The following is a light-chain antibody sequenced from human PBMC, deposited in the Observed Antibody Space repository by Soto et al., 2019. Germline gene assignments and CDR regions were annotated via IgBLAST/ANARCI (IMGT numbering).Light chain of an antibody. J-gene: IGKJ1*01. V-gene: IGKV4-1*01. CDR3: QQYYGTLWT. CDR1: QRVLHSSNNKNY. CDR2: WAS. Sequence: DIVMTQSPDSLAVSLGERAPINCKSSQRVLHSSNNKNYLAWYQQKPGQPPKLLIYWASTRESGVPDRFSGSGSGTDVTLTISSMQAEDVAVYFCQQYYGTLWTFGQGTKVEIK.